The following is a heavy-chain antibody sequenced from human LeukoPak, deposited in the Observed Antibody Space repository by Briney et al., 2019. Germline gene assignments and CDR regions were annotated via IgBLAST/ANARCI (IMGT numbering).Heavy chain of an antibody. CDR1: GGSFSGYY. CDR2: INHRGST. J-gene: IGHJ6*02. Sequence: SETLSLTCAVYGGSFSGYYWSWLRQPPGKGLEWIGEINHRGSTYYNPSLKSRVTISVDTSKNQFSLKLSSVTAADTAVYYCARGRRMRTYCGGDCSQIFHYGMDVWGQGTTVTVFS. CDR3: ARGRRMRTYCGGDCSQIFHYGMDV. V-gene: IGHV4-34*01. D-gene: IGHD2-21*02.